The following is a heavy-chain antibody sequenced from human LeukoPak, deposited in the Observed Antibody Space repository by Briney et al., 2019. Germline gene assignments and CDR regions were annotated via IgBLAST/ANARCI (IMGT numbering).Heavy chain of an antibody. Sequence: ASVKVSCKASGGTFSSYAISWVRQAPGQGLEWMGRIIPIFGIANYAQKFQGRVTITADKSTSTAYMELSSLRAEDTAVYYCARDLNGGLIIEWGKGTTVTVSS. CDR2: IIPIFGIA. J-gene: IGHJ6*04. CDR3: ARDLNGGLIIE. D-gene: IGHD3-10*01. V-gene: IGHV1-69*04. CDR1: GGTFSSYA.